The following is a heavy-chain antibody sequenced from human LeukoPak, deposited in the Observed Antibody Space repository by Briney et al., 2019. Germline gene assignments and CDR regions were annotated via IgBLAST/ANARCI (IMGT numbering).Heavy chain of an antibody. D-gene: IGHD3-9*01. J-gene: IGHJ4*02. V-gene: IGHV4-38-2*01. CDR1: GYSISSGYY. Sequence: KPSETQSLTCDVSGYSISSGYYWGWIRQPPGKALEWIGNIYYSDSTYYNSSLRGRATISVDTSKNQFSLKLTSVTAADTPVYYCARHGPRGLRYFDWLLDYWGQGTLVTVSS. CDR3: ARHGPRGLRYFDWLLDY. CDR2: IYYSDST.